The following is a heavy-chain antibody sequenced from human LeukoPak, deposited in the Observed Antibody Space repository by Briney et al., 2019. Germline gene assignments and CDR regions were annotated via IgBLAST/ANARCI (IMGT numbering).Heavy chain of an antibody. Sequence: GGSLRLSCAASGFTFGSYAMSWVRQAPGKGLEWVSDINGSGGSTYYTDSVKGRFTVSRDNAKNSLYLQMNSLRAEDTAVYYCARCIVGPTIFDYWGQGTLVTVSS. V-gene: IGHV3-23*01. CDR1: GFTFGSYA. D-gene: IGHD1-26*01. CDR3: ARCIVGPTIFDY. CDR2: INGSGGST. J-gene: IGHJ4*02.